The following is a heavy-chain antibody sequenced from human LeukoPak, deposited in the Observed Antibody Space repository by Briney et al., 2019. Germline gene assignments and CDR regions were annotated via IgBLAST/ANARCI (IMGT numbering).Heavy chain of an antibody. Sequence: PGGSLRLSCSASGFTFSSYAMHWVRQAPGKGLEYVSAISYNGGSTYYADSVKGRSTISRDNSKSTLYLQMSSLRVEDTAVYYCVKDYGDYEYFQHWGQGTLVTVSS. D-gene: IGHD4-17*01. J-gene: IGHJ1*01. CDR3: VKDYGDYEYFQH. V-gene: IGHV3-64D*06. CDR1: GFTFSSYA. CDR2: ISYNGGST.